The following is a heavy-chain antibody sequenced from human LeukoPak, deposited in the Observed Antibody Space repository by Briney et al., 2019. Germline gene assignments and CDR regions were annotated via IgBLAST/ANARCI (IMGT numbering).Heavy chain of an antibody. J-gene: IGHJ4*02. CDR2: ISSSSSYI. Sequence: GGSLRLSCAASGFTFSSYSMNWVRQAPGKGLEWVSSISSSSSYIYYADSVKGRFTISRDNAKNSLYLQMNSLRAEDTAVYYCARDHGDGYNLIDYWGQGTLVTVSS. V-gene: IGHV3-21*01. CDR1: GFTFSSYS. CDR3: ARDHGDGYNLIDY. D-gene: IGHD5-24*01.